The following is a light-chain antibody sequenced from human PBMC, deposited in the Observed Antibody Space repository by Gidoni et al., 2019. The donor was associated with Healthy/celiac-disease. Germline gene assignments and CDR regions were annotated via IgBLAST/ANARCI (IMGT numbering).Light chain of an antibody. Sequence: DTQITQSPSSLSASAVDRVTIPCRTSKSISSYLNWYQQKPGKAPKLLIYAASSLQSGFPSRFSGSGSGTDFTLTISSLQPEDFATYYCQQSYSTPYTFXQXTKLEIK. CDR3: QQSYSTPYT. CDR2: AAS. V-gene: IGKV1-39*01. J-gene: IGKJ2*01. CDR1: KSISSY.